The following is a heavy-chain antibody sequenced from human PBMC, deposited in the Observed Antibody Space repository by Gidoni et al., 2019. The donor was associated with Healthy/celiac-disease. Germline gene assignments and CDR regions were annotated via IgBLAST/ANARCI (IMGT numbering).Heavy chain of an antibody. CDR3: AKDMTLDYYDSSGYYSFFDY. Sequence: EVQLVESGGGLVQPGRSLRLSCAASGFTFDDYAMHWVRQAPGKGRECVSGISWNSGSIGYADSVKGRFTISRDNAKNSLYLQMNSLRAEDTALYYCAKDMTLDYYDSSGYYSFFDYWGQGTLVTVSS. D-gene: IGHD3-22*01. CDR1: GFTFDDYA. CDR2: ISWNSGSI. V-gene: IGHV3-9*01. J-gene: IGHJ4*02.